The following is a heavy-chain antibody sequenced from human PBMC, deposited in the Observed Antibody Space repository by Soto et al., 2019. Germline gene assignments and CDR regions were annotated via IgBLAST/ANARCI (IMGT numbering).Heavy chain of an antibody. J-gene: IGHJ6*02. V-gene: IGHV4-39*01. Sequence: SETLSLTCNLSGGSISSSSYYWGWIRQPPGNGREWIGSIYYSGSTYYNPSLKSRVTISLDTSKNQFSLDLSSVTAAATAVYDCATRGEGYSYGSTYYYYGMAVWGQGTTVTVS. CDR3: ATRGEGYSYGSTYYYYGMAV. CDR1: GGSISSSSYY. D-gene: IGHD5-18*01. CDR2: IYYSGST.